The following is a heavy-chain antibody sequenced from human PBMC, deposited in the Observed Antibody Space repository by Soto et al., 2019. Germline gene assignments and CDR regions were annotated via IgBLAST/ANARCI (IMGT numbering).Heavy chain of an antibody. CDR3: ARQGWYDGIAVAVLLSWFDP. V-gene: IGHV4-39*01. CDR2: IYYSGST. J-gene: IGHJ5*02. Sequence: QLQLQESGPGLVKPSETLSLTCTVSGGSISSSSYYWGWIRQPPGKGLEWIGSIYYSGSTYYNPSLKSRVTISVDTSKNQFSLKLSSVTAADTAVYYCARQGWYDGIAVAVLLSWFDPWGQGTLVTVSS. D-gene: IGHD6-19*01. CDR1: GGSISSSSYY.